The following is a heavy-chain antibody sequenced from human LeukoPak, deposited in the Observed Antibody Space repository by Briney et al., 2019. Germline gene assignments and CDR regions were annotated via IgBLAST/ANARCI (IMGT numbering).Heavy chain of an antibody. CDR1: GFTFSNYW. D-gene: IGHD6-13*01. CDR3: ARGGGMRSWYDFDY. Sequence: PRGSLRLSCAASGFTFSNYWMSWVRQAPGKGLEFMANIKEAGSEKYYVDSVKGRFTISRDNDKNLVRLQMNSLRAEDTAVYYCARGGGMRSWYDFDYWGQGTLVTVSS. V-gene: IGHV3-7*04. J-gene: IGHJ4*02. CDR2: IKEAGSEK.